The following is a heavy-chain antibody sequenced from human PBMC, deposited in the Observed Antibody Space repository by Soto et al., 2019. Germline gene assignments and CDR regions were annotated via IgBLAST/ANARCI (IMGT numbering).Heavy chain of an antibody. D-gene: IGHD2-15*01. CDR3: TTDHIYCSGGSCDNYYYYGMDV. CDR1: GFTFSNAW. J-gene: IGHJ6*02. V-gene: IGHV3-15*07. CDR2: IKSKTDGGTT. Sequence: GGSLRLSCAASGFTFSNAWMNWVRQAPGKGLEWVGRIKSKTDGGTTDYAAPVKGRFTISRDDSKNTLYLQMNSLKTEDTAVYYCTTDHIYCSGGSCDNYYYYGMDVWGQGTTVTVSS.